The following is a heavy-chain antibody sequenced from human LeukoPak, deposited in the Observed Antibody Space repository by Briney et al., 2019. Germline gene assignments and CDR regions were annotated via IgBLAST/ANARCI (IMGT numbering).Heavy chain of an antibody. CDR3: ARDLHYAFDI. J-gene: IGHJ3*02. V-gene: IGHV3-48*02. CDR2: IYSSDTT. D-gene: IGHD3-10*01. Sequence: GGSLRLSCAASGFTFSGYAMNWVRQAPGKGLEWVAHIYSSDTTYADSVKGRFTISRDNAKNSLYLQMNSLRDEATAVYYCARDLHYAFDIWGQGKMVTASS. CDR1: GFTFSGYA.